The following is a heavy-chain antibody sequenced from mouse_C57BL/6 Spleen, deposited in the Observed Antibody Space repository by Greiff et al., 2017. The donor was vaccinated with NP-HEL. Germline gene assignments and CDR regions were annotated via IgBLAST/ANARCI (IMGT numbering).Heavy chain of an antibody. CDR2: ISYDGSN. D-gene: IGHD3-3*01. CDR1: GYSITSGYY. CDR3: ARDGAGMDY. J-gene: IGHJ4*01. V-gene: IGHV3-6*01. Sequence: EVKLMESGPGLVKPSQSLSLTCSVTGYSITSGYYWNWIRQFPGNKLEWMGYISYDGSNNYNPSLKNRISITRDTSKNQFFLKLNSVTTEDTATYYCARDGAGMDYWGQGTSVTVSS.